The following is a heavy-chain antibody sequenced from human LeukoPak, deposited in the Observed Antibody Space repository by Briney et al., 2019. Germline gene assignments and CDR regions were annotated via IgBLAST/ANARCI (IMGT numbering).Heavy chain of an antibody. CDR3: ARDRGMDV. CDR2: ISSGSSSV. V-gene: IGHV3-48*02. CDR1: GFTFSPYT. J-gene: IGHJ6*02. Sequence: GGSLRLSCVASGFTFSPYTMNCVRQAPGKGLEWVSHISSGSSSVYYADSVKGRFTISRDNAKNSLFLQMNSLRDEDTAVYYCARDRGMDVWGQGTTVTVSS.